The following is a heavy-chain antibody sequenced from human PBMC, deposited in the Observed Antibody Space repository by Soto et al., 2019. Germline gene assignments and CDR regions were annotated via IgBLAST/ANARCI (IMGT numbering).Heavy chain of an antibody. J-gene: IGHJ4*02. CDR1: GFTFSDYY. V-gene: IGHV3-11*05. CDR2: ISSSGTYT. Sequence: GGSLRLSCAASGFTFSDYYMSWIRQSPGKGLEWVSDISSSGTYTNFADSVKGRFTLSRDNAKNSVFLQMNSLRPEDTAVYHCAREPNESFYFDYWGQGTQVTVSS. CDR3: AREPNESFYFDY.